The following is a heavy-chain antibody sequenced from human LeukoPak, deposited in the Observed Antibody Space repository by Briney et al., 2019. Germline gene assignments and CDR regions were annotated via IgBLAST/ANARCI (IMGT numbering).Heavy chain of an antibody. CDR2: IYYSGST. V-gene: IGHV4-39*01. J-gene: IGHJ4*02. D-gene: IGHD3-22*01. CDR1: GGSISSSSYY. Sequence: SETLSLTCTVSGGSISSSSYYWGWIRQPPGKGLEWIGSIYYSGSTYYNPSLKSRVTISVDTSKNQFSLKLSSVTAADTAVYYCARGDYYDSSGYCFDYWGQGTLVTVSS. CDR3: ARGDYYDSSGYCFDY.